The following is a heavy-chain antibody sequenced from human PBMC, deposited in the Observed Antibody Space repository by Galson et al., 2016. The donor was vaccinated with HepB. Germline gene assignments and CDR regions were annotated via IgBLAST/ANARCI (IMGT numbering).Heavy chain of an antibody. J-gene: IGHJ4*02. CDR1: GFTFRDYS. CDR3: MSPYYGDYKNF. V-gene: IGHV3-64D*06. Sequence: SLRLSCAVSGFTFRDYSMHWVRQAPGKRLEYVSAITANGDTTYYADSVQGRFTISRDNSKNTFYLQMTSLRSKDTAVYYCMSPYYGDYKNFWGRGTLVTVSS. CDR2: ITANGDTT. D-gene: IGHD4-17*01.